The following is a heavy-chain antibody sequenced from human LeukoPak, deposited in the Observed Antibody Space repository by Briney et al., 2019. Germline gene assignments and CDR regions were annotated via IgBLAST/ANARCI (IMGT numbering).Heavy chain of an antibody. V-gene: IGHV3-30*02. J-gene: IGHJ4*02. D-gene: IGHD5-12*01. CDR1: GFTFNNFA. CDR3: ATDIGAGGYFDY. CDR2: IRYDGSIK. Sequence: GGSLRLSCAASGFTFNNFAMHWVRQAPGKGLEWVAFIRYDGSIKYYADSVKGRFTISRDNSKNTLYLQMNSLRVEPTAVYYCATDIGAGGYFDYWGQGTLVTVSS.